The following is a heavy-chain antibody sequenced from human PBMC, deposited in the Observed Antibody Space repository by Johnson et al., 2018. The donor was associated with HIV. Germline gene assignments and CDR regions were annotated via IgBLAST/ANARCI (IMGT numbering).Heavy chain of an antibody. Sequence: VQLVESGGGVVQPGGSLRLSCAASGFTVSSNYMSWVRQAPGKGLEWVSVIYSGGSTDYADAVKGRFTISRDNSKNTLYLQMNSLRAGDTAVYYCVGDGNYYDRSGYRVDAFDVWGQGTMVTVSS. J-gene: IGHJ3*01. CDR3: VGDGNYYDRSGYRVDAFDV. D-gene: IGHD3-22*01. CDR1: GFTVSSNY. V-gene: IGHV3-66*02. CDR2: IYSGGST.